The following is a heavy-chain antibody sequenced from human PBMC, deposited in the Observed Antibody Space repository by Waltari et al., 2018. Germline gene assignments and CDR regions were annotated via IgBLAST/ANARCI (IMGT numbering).Heavy chain of an antibody. Sequence: EVQLLESGGGLVQPGGSLRLSCAASGFTFSSYAMSWVRQAPGKGLVWVSAISGSGGSTYYADSVKGRFTISRDNSKNTLYLQMNSLRAEDTAVYYCAKDSDGVVIIPVDYWGQGTLVTVSS. CDR2: ISGSGGST. J-gene: IGHJ4*02. CDR3: AKDSDGVVIIPVDY. CDR1: GFTFSSYA. D-gene: IGHD3-3*01. V-gene: IGHV3-23*01.